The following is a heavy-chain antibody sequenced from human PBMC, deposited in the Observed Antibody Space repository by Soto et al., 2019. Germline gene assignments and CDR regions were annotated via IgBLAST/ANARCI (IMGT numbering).Heavy chain of an antibody. CDR1: GLNVSGQKY. J-gene: IGHJ3*01. CDR3: ATWHEREHAYDV. V-gene: IGHV3-53*01. D-gene: IGHD1-1*01. Sequence: DVQLVESGGGLMQPGESLRLSCAASGLNVSGQKYVAWVRQSPGKGLEWVSALYDVDGSFYSDSVKGRFTTSSDSSKTTVYLQMNDLRPADTAVYYCATWHEREHAYDVWGQGTTVTVSS. CDR2: LYDVDGS.